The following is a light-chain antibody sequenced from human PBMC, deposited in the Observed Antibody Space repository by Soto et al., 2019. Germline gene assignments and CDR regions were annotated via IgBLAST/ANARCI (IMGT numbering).Light chain of an antibody. Sequence: QSALTQPASVSGSPGQSITISCTGASSDVGGYNSVSWYQQHPGKAPQLMIFHVSNRPSGVSNRFSGSKSANTASLTISGLQAEDEADYYCSSYSSSSTSYVFGTVTKLTVL. J-gene: IGLJ1*01. CDR2: HVS. V-gene: IGLV2-14*01. CDR3: SSYSSSSTSYV. CDR1: SSDVGGYNS.